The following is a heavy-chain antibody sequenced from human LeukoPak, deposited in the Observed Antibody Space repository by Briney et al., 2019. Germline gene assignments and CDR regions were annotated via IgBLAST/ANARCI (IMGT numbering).Heavy chain of an antibody. V-gene: IGHV4-38-2*02. CDR3: ARGTALGGAKIPGDTY. CDR2: IYHSGNP. D-gene: IGHD1-26*01. CDR1: GYSISSNYY. Sequence: MSSETLSLTCIVSGYSISSNYYWGWIRQPPGTGLEWIGSIYHSGNPYYNPSLKSRVTISIDTSKNQFSLKLTSVTAADTAVYYCARGTALGGAKIPGDTYWGQGTLVTVSS. J-gene: IGHJ4*02.